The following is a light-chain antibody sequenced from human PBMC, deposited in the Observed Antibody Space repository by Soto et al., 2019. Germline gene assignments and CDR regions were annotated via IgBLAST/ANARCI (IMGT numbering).Light chain of an antibody. CDR2: LNSDGSH. CDR3: QTWGSGIRVV. J-gene: IGLJ2*01. V-gene: IGLV4-69*01. Sequence: QLVLTQSPSASASLGASVKFTCTLSSGHGSYAIAWHQQQPEKGPRYLMKLNSDGSHSKGDGIPDRFSGSSSGAERYLTISSLQSEDEADYYCQTWGSGIRVVFGGGTKLTVL. CDR1: SGHGSYA.